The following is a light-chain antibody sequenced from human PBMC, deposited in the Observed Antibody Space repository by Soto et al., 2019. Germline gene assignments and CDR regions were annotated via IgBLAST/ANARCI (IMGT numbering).Light chain of an antibody. CDR1: RSASNNY. V-gene: IGKV3-20*01. Sequence: EIVLPQSPGTLSLSPGERATLSCRASRSASNNYLARYQQKRGQAPRLLIYDTSSRATGIPDRFSGTGSATDFTLTISRLEPEDFAVYYCQQYGTSPPLTFGGGTKVDIK. J-gene: IGKJ4*01. CDR3: QQYGTSPPLT. CDR2: DTS.